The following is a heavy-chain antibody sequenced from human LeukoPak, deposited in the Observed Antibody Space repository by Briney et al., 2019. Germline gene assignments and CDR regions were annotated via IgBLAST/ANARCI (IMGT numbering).Heavy chain of an antibody. CDR2: INHSGST. D-gene: IGHD3-9*01. CDR3: ARDRYDDILTGYWDY. V-gene: IGHV4-34*01. CDR1: GGSFSGYY. Sequence: PSETLSLTCAVYGGSFSGYYWSWIRQPPGKGLEWIGEINHSGSTNYDPSLKSRVTISVDTSKNQFSLKLSSVTAADTAVYYCARDRYDDILTGYWDYWGQGTLVTVSS. J-gene: IGHJ4*02.